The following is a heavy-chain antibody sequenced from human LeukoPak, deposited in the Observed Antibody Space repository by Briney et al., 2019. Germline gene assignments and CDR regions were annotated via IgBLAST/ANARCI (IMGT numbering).Heavy chain of an antibody. CDR1: GFTVNNNY. CDR3: ATEPEGDYALRY. V-gene: IGHV3-66*01. J-gene: IGHJ4*02. D-gene: IGHD4-17*01. Sequence: GGSLRLSCAASGFTVNNNYMSWVRQPPGKGLEWVSVIYVGGSTYYADSVKDRFTISRDNSKNTLYLQMNSLRADDTAVYYCATEPEGDYALRYWGQGTLVTVSS. CDR2: IYVGGST.